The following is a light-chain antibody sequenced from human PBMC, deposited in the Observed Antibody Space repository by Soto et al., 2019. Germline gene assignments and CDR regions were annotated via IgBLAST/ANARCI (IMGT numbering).Light chain of an antibody. CDR2: FND. V-gene: IGLV1-44*01. CDR1: SSNIGSNT. J-gene: IGLJ1*01. CDR3: AAWDDSLNAYV. Sequence: QSVLTQPPSASVTPGQRVTISCSGSSSNIGSNTVNWYQQLPGTAPKLLIYFNDQRPSGVPDRFSASKSGTSASLAISGLQSEDEADYYCAAWDDSLNAYVFGTGTQLTVL.